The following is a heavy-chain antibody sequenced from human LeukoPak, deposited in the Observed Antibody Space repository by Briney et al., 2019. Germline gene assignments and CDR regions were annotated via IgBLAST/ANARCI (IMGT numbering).Heavy chain of an antibody. D-gene: IGHD5-12*01. CDR2: IIPIFGTA. J-gene: IGHJ4*02. V-gene: IGHV1-69*05. Sequence: SVKVSCTASGGTFSSYAISWVRQAPGQGLEWMGGIIPIFGTANYAQKFQGRVTITTDESTSTAYMELSSLRSEDTAVYYCARESGYDGRGFDYWGQGTLVTVSS. CDR1: GGTFSSYA. CDR3: ARESGYDGRGFDY.